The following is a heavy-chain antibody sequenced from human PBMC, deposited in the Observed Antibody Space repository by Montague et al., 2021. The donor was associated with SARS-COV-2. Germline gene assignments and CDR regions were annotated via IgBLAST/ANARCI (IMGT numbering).Heavy chain of an antibody. D-gene: IGHD3-3*01. Sequence: SETLSLTCAVYGGSLSGHSWSWVRQAPEKGLEWIGDIGHTGSFKYNPSLKSRVTMSIDAAKNQFSLRMTSVTAADTSIYYCARGGTERSTTFGVVFFHLLDSWGQGTLVTVSS. CDR2: IGHTGSF. CDR3: ARGGTERSTTFGVVFFHLLDS. V-gene: IGHV4-34*01. J-gene: IGHJ4*02. CDR1: GGSLSGHS.